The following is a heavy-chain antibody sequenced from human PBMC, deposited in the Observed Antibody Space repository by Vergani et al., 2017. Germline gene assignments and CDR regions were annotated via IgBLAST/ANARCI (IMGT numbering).Heavy chain of an antibody. CDR2: ISYDGSNK. V-gene: IGHV3-30-3*01. Sequence: QVQLVESGGGVVQPGRSLRLSCAASGFTFSSYAMHWVRQAPGKGLEWVAVISYDGSNKYYADSVKGRFTISRDNSKNTLYLQMNSLRAEDTAVYYCAREGVVPAGCFDYWGQGTLVTVSS. D-gene: IGHD2-2*01. J-gene: IGHJ4*02. CDR1: GFTFSSYA. CDR3: AREGVVPAGCFDY.